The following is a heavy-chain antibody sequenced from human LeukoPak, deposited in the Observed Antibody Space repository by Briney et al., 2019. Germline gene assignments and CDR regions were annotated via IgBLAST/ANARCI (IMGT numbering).Heavy chain of an antibody. CDR2: IYRSSNGETT. J-gene: IGHJ4*02. Sequence: GGSLRLSCAASGITFSNAWMTWVRQAPGKGLEWVGRIYRSSNGETTDYGAPVKGRFTMSRDDSKNTLYLQMNSLKTEDTAVYYCTIYSMGSCPCWGQGTLFTVSS. CDR3: TIYSMGSCPC. D-gene: IGHD6-13*01. CDR1: GITFSNAW. V-gene: IGHV3-15*01.